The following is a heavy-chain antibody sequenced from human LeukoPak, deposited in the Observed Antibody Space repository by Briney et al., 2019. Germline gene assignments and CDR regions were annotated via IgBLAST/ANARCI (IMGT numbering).Heavy chain of an antibody. Sequence: SETLSLTCTVSGASITSDSYHWGWNRQPPGLGLEGLICVYYNRNTYDNPSLKLRVTISVDTSKRQFFLKLRSVTAADTAIYYCARHDAGNWFDPWGQGTLVTVSS. D-gene: IGHD3-10*01. V-gene: IGHV4-39*01. CDR2: VYYNRNT. CDR1: GASITSDSYH. J-gene: IGHJ5*02. CDR3: ARHDAGNWFDP.